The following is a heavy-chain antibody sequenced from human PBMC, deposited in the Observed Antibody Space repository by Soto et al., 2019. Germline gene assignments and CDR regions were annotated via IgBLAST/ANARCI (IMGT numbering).Heavy chain of an antibody. D-gene: IGHD1-1*01. V-gene: IGHV3-53*01. Sequence: DVHLVESGGGLIQPGESLRLSCAAFGLTVSGTKYVAWVRQAPGKGLEWVSALYDVDGSFYADSVKGRVTTSSDNSKSTVYLQTNDLRPDDTAVYYCESWHEREHAYDVWGQGTAVTVSS. CDR3: ESWHEREHAYDV. CDR1: GLTVSGTKY. J-gene: IGHJ3*01. CDR2: LYDVDGS.